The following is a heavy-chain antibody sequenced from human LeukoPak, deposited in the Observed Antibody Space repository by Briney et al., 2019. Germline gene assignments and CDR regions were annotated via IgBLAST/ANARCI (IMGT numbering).Heavy chain of an antibody. J-gene: IGHJ4*02. D-gene: IGHD2-15*01. CDR3: AREGSSGRYDY. Sequence: SETLSLTCTVSGGSISSGGYYWSWIRQHPGKGLEWIGYIYYSGSTYYNPSLKSRVTISIDTSKNQSSLNLNSVTAADTAVYYCAREGSSGRYDYWGQGTLVTVSS. CDR1: GGSISSGGYY. CDR2: IYYSGST. V-gene: IGHV4-31*03.